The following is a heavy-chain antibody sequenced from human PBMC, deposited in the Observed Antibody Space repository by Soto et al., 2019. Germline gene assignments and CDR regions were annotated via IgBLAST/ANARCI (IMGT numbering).Heavy chain of an antibody. V-gene: IGHV4-30-2*01. J-gene: IGHJ4*02. Sequence: TCAVSGGSISSGGYSWSWIRQPPGKGLEWIGYIYHSGSTYYNPSLKSRVTISVDRSKNQFSLKVNSVTAADTAVYYCARGRLVPAVNFDYWGLGTLVPVSS. CDR3: ARGRLVPAVNFDY. D-gene: IGHD2-2*01. CDR2: IYHSGST. CDR1: GGSISSGGYS.